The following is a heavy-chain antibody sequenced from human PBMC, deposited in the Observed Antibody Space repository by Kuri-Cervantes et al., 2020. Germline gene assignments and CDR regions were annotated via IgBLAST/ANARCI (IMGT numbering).Heavy chain of an antibody. CDR3: ARIAAAGYDY. V-gene: IGHV1-24*01. J-gene: IGHJ4*02. CDR2: FDPEDGET. Sequence: ASVKVSCKVSGYTLTELSMHWVRQAPGKGLEWMGGFDPEDGETIYAQKFRGRVTMTEDTSTDTAYMELSRLRSDDTAVYYCARIAAAGYDYWGQGTLVTVSS. D-gene: IGHD6-13*01. CDR1: GYTLTELS.